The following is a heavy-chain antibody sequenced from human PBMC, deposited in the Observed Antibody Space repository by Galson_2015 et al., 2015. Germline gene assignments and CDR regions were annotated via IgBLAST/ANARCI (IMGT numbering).Heavy chain of an antibody. CDR2: INPGDSNT. D-gene: IGHD2-15*01. Sequence: SVKVSCKASGYSFTYYVIHWVRQAPGQRLEWMGWINPGDSNTKYSQKFQGRVTISRDTLANTSYMELSSLRSEDTAVYYCASEPTRYCSGSSCSSTWGQGTLVTVSS. J-gene: IGHJ5*02. V-gene: IGHV1-3*01. CDR1: GYSFTYYV. CDR3: ASEPTRYCSGSSCSST.